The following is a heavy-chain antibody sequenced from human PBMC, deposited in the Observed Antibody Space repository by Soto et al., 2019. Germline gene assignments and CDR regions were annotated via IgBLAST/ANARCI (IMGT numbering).Heavy chain of an antibody. D-gene: IGHD3-9*01. CDR2: ISGSGGST. CDR1: GFTFSSYA. CDR3: AKVGDYDILTGYYSRSRGSDY. Sequence: GGSLRLSCAASGFTFSSYAMSWVRQSPGKGLEWVSAISGSGGSTYYADSVKGRFTISRDNSKNTLYLQMNSLRAEDTAVYYCAKVGDYDILTGYYSRSRGSDYWGQGTLVTVSS. J-gene: IGHJ4*02. V-gene: IGHV3-23*01.